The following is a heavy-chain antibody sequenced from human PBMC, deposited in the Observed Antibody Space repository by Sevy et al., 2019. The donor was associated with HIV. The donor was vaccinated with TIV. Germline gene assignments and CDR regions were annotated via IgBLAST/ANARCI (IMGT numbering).Heavy chain of an antibody. D-gene: IGHD2-2*01. Sequence: ASVKVSCKASGGTFSSYAISWVRQAPGQGLEWMGRIIPILGIANYAQKFQGRVTITADKSTSTANMELSSLGSEDTAVYYCAREEPDIVVVPAAGTYGMDVWGQGTTVTVSS. CDR2: IIPILGIA. CDR3: AREEPDIVVVPAAGTYGMDV. J-gene: IGHJ6*02. V-gene: IGHV1-69*04. CDR1: GGTFSSYA.